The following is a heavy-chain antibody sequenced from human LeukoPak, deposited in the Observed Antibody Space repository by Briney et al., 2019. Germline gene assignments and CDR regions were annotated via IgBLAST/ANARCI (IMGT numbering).Heavy chain of an antibody. V-gene: IGHV3-7*03. CDR3: ARDYTGYFP. J-gene: IGHJ5*02. Sequence: QTGGSLRLSCAASGSTFSSYAMSWVRQAPGKGLEWVANIKTDGSEKYYVDSVKGRFTISRDNAKNSSYLQMNSLRAEDTAVYYCARDYTGYFPWGQGTLVIVSS. D-gene: IGHD3-9*01. CDR1: GSTFSSYA. CDR2: IKTDGSEK.